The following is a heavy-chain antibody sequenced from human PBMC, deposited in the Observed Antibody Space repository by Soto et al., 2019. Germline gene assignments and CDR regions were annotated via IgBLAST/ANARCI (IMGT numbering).Heavy chain of an antibody. CDR2: ISYDGSNK. J-gene: IGHJ4*02. D-gene: IGHD6-13*01. Sequence: GGSLRLSCAASGFTFSSYAMHWVRQAPGKGLEWVAVISYDGSNKYYADSVKGRFTISRDNSKNTLYLQMNSLRAEDTAVYYCARPRSWYFDYWGQGTLVTVSS. CDR3: ARPRSWYFDY. V-gene: IGHV3-30-3*01. CDR1: GFTFSSYA.